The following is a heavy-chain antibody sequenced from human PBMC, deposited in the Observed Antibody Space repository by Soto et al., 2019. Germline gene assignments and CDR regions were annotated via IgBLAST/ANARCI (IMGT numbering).Heavy chain of an antibody. J-gene: IGHJ6*02. D-gene: IGHD2-21*02. CDR2: IYYSGST. Sequence: QVQLQESGPGLVKPSQTLSLTCTVSGGSISSGGYYWSWIRQHPGKGLEWIGYIYYSGSTYYNPSLTRRVTISVDPSKNQFSLNLSSVTAADTAVYYCARVCGGDCHYGMDVWGQGTTVTVSS. V-gene: IGHV4-31*03. CDR1: GGSISSGGYY. CDR3: ARVCGGDCHYGMDV.